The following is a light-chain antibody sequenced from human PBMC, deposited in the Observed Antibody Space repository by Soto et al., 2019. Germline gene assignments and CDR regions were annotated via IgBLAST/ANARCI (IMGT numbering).Light chain of an antibody. Sequence: DIQMTQSPSTLSGSVGDRVTITCRASQTISSWLAWYQQKPGKAPKLLIYKASTLKSGVPSRFSGSGSGTEFTLTISTLQPEDFATYYCQQSYSTPRTFGGGTKVEVK. CDR3: QQSYSTPRT. V-gene: IGKV1-5*03. CDR2: KAS. J-gene: IGKJ4*01. CDR1: QTISSW.